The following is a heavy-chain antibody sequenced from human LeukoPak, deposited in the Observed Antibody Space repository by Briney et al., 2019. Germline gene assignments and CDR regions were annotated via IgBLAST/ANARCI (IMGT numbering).Heavy chain of an antibody. CDR1: GFTFGSYS. J-gene: IGHJ4*02. Sequence: GGSLRLSCEATGFTFGSYSMNWVRQAPGRGLXXXSSISSSSRYIYNADSVKGRFTISRDNAKNSVYLQMNSLRADDTAVYYCARDRGDMTNVWAYWGQGTLVTVSS. V-gene: IGHV3-21*01. D-gene: IGHD2-21*02. CDR2: ISSSSRYI. CDR3: ARDRGDMTNVWAY.